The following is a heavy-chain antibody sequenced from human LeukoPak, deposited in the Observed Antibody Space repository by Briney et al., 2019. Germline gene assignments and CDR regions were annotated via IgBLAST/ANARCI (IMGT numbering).Heavy chain of an antibody. V-gene: IGHV4-39*07. CDR3: ARDRTTVVTRAYFDY. Sequence: SETLSLTCTVSDGSISSSSYYWGWIRQSPGKGLEWIGSMYYSGSTYYNPSLKSRVTISVDTSENQFSLKLSSVTAADTAVYYCARDRTTVVTRAYFDYWGQGTLVTVSS. D-gene: IGHD4-23*01. CDR2: MYYSGST. CDR1: DGSISSSSYY. J-gene: IGHJ4*02.